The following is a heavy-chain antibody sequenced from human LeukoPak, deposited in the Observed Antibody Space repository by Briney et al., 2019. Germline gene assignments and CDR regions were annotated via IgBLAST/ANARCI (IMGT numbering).Heavy chain of an antibody. CDR2: IYHSGST. CDR1: GASISNTGYY. J-gene: IGHJ5*02. Sequence: PSETLSLTCTVSGASISNTGYYWGWIRQPPGKGLEWIGNIYHSGSTYYSPSLKSRVTLSVDTSKNQFSLKLSSVTAADTAVYYCAGLLNGGASHWFDPWGQGTLVTVSS. CDR3: AGLLNGGASHWFDP. D-gene: IGHD7-27*01. V-gene: IGHV4-39*01.